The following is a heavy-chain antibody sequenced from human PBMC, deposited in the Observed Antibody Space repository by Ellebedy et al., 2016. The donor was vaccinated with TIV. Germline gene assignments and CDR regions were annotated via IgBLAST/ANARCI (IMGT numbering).Heavy chain of an antibody. CDR2: IKQDGSEK. V-gene: IGHV3-7*03. CDR3: ARDLSGVEYSRSCFDY. Sequence: GESLKISCAASGFTFSSYWMSWVRQAPGKGLEWVANIKQDGSEKYYVDSVKGRFTISRDNAKNSLYLQMNSLRAEDTAVYYCARDLSGVEYSRSCFDYWGQGTLVTVSS. CDR1: GFTFSSYW. D-gene: IGHD6-13*01. J-gene: IGHJ4*02.